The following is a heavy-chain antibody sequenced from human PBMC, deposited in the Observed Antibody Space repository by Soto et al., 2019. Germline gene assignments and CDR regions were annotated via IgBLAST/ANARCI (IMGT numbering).Heavy chain of an antibody. CDR1: GTTFTIYG. Sequence: QVHLVQSGAEVKKPGASVKVSCKASGTTFTIYGFAWVRQAPGQGLEWMGWISANNGNTDYAQKLQGRVIVTRETSTSTAYMELRSLISDDTAVYYCARGRYGDYWGQGALVTVSS. V-gene: IGHV1-18*01. CDR3: ARGRYGDY. D-gene: IGHD1-1*01. CDR2: ISANNGNT. J-gene: IGHJ4*02.